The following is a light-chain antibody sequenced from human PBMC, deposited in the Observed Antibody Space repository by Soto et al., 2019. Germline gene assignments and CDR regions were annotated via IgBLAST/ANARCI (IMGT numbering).Light chain of an antibody. J-gene: IGKJ2*01. V-gene: IGKV3-15*01. CDR2: GAS. CDR1: QSVSNN. Sequence: DTVMTHSPATLSVSPGERATLSCRASQSVSNNLAWYQQIPGQAPRLLIYGASTRATGIPARFSGSGSGTEFTLTISSLQSEDFAVYYCQQYNNWPPYTFGQGTKLEIK. CDR3: QQYNNWPPYT.